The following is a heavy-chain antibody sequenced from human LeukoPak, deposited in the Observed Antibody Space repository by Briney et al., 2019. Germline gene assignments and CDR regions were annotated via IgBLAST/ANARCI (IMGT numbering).Heavy chain of an antibody. Sequence: QTGGSLRLSCAASGFTFSSYWMSWVRQAPGKGLEWVANIKQDGSEKYYVDSVKGRFTISRDNAKNSLYLQMNSLRAEDTAVYYCARDPPYYYGSGSYNYYYYYMDVWGKGTTVTVS. D-gene: IGHD3-10*01. V-gene: IGHV3-7*01. CDR1: GFTFSSYW. J-gene: IGHJ6*03. CDR3: ARDPPYYYGSGSYNYYYYYMDV. CDR2: IKQDGSEK.